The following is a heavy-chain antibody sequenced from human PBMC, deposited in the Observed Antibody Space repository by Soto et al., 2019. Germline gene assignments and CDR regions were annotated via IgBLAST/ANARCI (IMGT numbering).Heavy chain of an antibody. Sequence: QVQLVQSGAEVKQPGASVKVSCKASGYTFTSYDINLVRQATGQGLEWMGWMNPNSGNTGFAQKFQGRVTMTRNTTISTAYLELSSMRSEDTAVDYCARERSSGWFDPWGQGTLVTVSS. CDR3: ARERSSGWFDP. D-gene: IGHD6-25*01. J-gene: IGHJ5*02. CDR2: MNPNSGNT. V-gene: IGHV1-8*01. CDR1: GYTFTSYD.